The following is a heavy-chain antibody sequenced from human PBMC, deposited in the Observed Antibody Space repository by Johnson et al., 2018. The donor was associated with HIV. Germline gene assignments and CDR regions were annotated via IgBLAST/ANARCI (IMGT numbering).Heavy chain of an antibody. J-gene: IGHJ3*02. D-gene: IGHD3-3*01. V-gene: IGHV3-20*04. CDR3: ARVSTGFTMSGVFILPTGAVDS. CDR1: GFSFDDFD. CDR2: INWSGGDA. Sequence: VQLVESGGGVMRPGGSLRLSCVASGFSFDDFDMSWVRQPPGRGLEWVSTINWSGGDATYVDSVKGRFTVSRNNVKNSLYLEMNSLSAEDTALYYCARVSTGFTMSGVFILPTGAVDSWGQGTLVTVSS.